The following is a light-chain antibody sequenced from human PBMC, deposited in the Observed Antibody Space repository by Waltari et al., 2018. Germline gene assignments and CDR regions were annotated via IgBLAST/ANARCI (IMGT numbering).Light chain of an antibody. V-gene: IGKV3-15*01. CDR3: QQYNNWPPWT. Sequence: EIVTTQSPAPLSVSPGERATPPCRASQSVSSNVAWYQQKPGQAPRLLSYGASTRATGSPARCSGSGSGTEFTLTISSLQSEDFAVYYCQQYNNWPPWTFGQGTKVEIK. CDR1: QSVSSN. J-gene: IGKJ1*01. CDR2: GAS.